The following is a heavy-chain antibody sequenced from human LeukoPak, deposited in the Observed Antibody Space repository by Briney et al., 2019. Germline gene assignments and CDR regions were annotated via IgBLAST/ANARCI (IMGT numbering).Heavy chain of an antibody. CDR2: ISGSGGST. CDR1: GFTISSYA. CDR3: AKWIAVGKIDY. V-gene: IGHV3-23*01. Sequence: GGSLRLSCAASGFTISSYAMSLVRQAAGKGLEWVSAISGSGGSTYYADSVKGRFTISRDNSKNTLYLQMNSLRAEDTAVYYCAKWIAVGKIDYWGQGTLVTVSS. D-gene: IGHD6-19*01. J-gene: IGHJ4*02.